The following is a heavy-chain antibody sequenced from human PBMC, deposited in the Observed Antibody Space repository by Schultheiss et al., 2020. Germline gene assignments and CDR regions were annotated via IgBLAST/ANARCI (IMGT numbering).Heavy chain of an antibody. CDR2: IYYSGST. J-gene: IGHJ5*02. V-gene: IGHV4-39*01. CDR1: GGSFSGYN. D-gene: IGHD3-22*01. Sequence: SETLSLTCAVHGGSFSGYNWGWIRQPPGKGLEWIGSIYYSGSTYYNPSLKSRVTISVDTSKNQFSLKLSSVTAADTAVYYCASVLYDSSGHFDPWGQGTLVTVYS. CDR3: ASVLYDSSGHFDP.